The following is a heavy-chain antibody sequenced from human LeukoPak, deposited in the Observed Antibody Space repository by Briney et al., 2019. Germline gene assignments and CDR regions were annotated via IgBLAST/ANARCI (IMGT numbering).Heavy chain of an antibody. J-gene: IGHJ5*02. CDR2: SSTYNGET. Sequence: GGSLRLSCAASGFTFSSYGISWARQAPGQGLEWMGWSSTYNGETNYAQKLQGRVTMTTDTSTTTGYMELRSLRSDDTAVYYCARGILKDDVLTGPWGQGTLVTVSS. V-gene: IGHV1-18*01. CDR1: GFTFSSYG. D-gene: IGHD3-9*01. CDR3: ARGILKDDVLTGP.